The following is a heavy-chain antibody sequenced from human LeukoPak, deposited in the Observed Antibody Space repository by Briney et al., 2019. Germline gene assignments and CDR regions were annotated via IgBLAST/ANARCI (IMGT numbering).Heavy chain of an antibody. CDR2: IYTTGRT. V-gene: IGHV4-4*07. J-gene: IGHJ4*02. CDR1: GGSINSYW. Sequence: SETLSLNCSVSGGSINSYWWSWIRQPAGKGLEFIGRIYTTGRTNYNPSLKSRVSMSVDTSKIKFSLELRSVTAADTAVYFCARAGYTISSYRFDYWGQGALVTVSS. CDR3: ARAGYTISSYRFDY. D-gene: IGHD3-16*02.